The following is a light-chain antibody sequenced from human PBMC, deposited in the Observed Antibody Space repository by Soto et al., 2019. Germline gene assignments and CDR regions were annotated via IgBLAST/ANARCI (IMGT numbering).Light chain of an antibody. CDR2: AAS. J-gene: IGKJ1*01. CDR3: QQSYSTPPT. CDR1: QSINTH. V-gene: IGKV1-39*01. Sequence: IHMTQSQSSLSASVGDRVTITCRASQSINTHLNWYRQRPGKAPELLTFAASSLQSGVPPRFSGSGSGTYFTLTINSLHPEDFATYYCQQSYSTPPTFGQGTKVDIK.